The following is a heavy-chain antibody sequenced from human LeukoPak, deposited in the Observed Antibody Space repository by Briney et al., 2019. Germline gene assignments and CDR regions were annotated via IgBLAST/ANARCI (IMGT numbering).Heavy chain of an antibody. D-gene: IGHD5-24*01. Sequence: NPGGSLRLSCAASGFTFSSYWMSWVRQAPGKGLEWVAVIWYGGSNKYYTDSVKGRFTISRDNSRNTLYLQMNSLRAEDTAVYYCAKMMATTHDAFDIWGQGTMVTVSS. J-gene: IGHJ3*02. V-gene: IGHV3-30*02. CDR2: IWYGGSNK. CDR3: AKMMATTHDAFDI. CDR1: GFTFSSYW.